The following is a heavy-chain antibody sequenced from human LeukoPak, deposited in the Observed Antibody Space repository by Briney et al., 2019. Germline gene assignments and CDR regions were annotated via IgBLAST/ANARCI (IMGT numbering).Heavy chain of an antibody. CDR3: ARVDSSSWYRFDY. CDR1: GGFISSGSYY. V-gene: IGHV4-61*02. J-gene: IGHJ4*02. D-gene: IGHD6-13*01. CDR2: IYSSAST. Sequence: SETLSLTCTVSGGFISSGSYYWTWIRQSAGKGLEWIGRIYSSASTNYNPSLKVRVTISVDTSKNQFSLKLSSVTAANTAVYHCARVDSSSWYRFDYWGQGTLVTVSS.